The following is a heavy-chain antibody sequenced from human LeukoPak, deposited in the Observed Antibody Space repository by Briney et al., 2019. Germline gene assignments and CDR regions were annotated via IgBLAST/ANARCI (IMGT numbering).Heavy chain of an antibody. CDR2: ISSSGSTI. CDR3: AKDRSSSWPTSFEY. Sequence: GGSLRLSCAASGFTFSDYYMSWIRQAPGKGPEWVSYISSSGSTIYYADSVKGRFTISRDNAKNSLYLQMNSLRAEDTAVYYCAKDRSSSWPTSFEYWGQGTLVTVSS. J-gene: IGHJ4*02. CDR1: GFTFSDYY. D-gene: IGHD6-13*01. V-gene: IGHV3-11*04.